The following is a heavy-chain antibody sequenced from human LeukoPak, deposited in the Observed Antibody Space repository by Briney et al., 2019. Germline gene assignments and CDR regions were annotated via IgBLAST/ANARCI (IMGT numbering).Heavy chain of an antibody. CDR3: ARDLISEYSRSHSHFDP. D-gene: IGHD5-12*01. Sequence: SETLPLTCTVSGASIFGQYWSWIRRPPGKGLEWIGYIYCSGSTSCGSTSYNPSLKSRVTISVDKNQLSLRLTSVTAADTAVYYCARDLISEYSRSHSHFDPWGRGTLVTVSS. CDR1: GASIFGQY. CDR2: IYCSGSTSCGST. J-gene: IGHJ5*02. V-gene: IGHV4-4*08.